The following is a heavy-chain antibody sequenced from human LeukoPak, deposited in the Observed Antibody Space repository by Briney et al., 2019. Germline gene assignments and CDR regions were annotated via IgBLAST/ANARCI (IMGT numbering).Heavy chain of an antibody. CDR1: RWDFTTSP. CDR2: IYPGVSDT. V-gene: IGHV5-51*01. J-gene: IGHJ4*02. Sequence: GGSLKISRTPSRWDFTTSPFAWAGQMPGKGLESMGIIYPGVSDTRYTPSFQGQGPISSNKSINTAYVQWSSLKASDTAMYYCARRQECSSNYCPPDYWGQGTLVTVSP. CDR3: ARRQECSSNYCPPDY. D-gene: IGHD2-2*01.